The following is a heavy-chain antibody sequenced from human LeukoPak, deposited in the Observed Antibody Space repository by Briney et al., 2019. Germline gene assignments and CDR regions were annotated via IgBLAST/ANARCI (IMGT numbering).Heavy chain of an antibody. V-gene: IGHV3-30*18. CDR1: GFTFSNYG. J-gene: IGHJ6*02. Sequence: GGSLRLSCGASGFTFSNYGMHWVRQAPGKGLEWVAVIAYDGSNKYYADSVRGRFTFSGDNSKNTLYLQMNSLRPEDTAVYYCAKDHGRDMDYYRYGMDVWGQGTTVTVSS. CDR3: AKDHGRDMDYYRYGMDV. CDR2: IAYDGSNK. D-gene: IGHD2-21*02.